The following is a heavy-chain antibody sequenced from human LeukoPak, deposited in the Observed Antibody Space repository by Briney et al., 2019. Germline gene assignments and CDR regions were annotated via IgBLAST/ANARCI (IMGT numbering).Heavy chain of an antibody. D-gene: IGHD6-6*01. CDR1: GFTFSSYG. J-gene: IGHJ6*02. Sequence: GGSLRLSCAASGFTFSSYGMHWVRQAPGKGLEWVAVISYDGSNEYYADSVKGRFTISRDNSKNTLYLQMNSLRAEDTAVYYCAKYSSSSNDYYGMDVWGQGTTVTVSS. CDR2: ISYDGSNE. V-gene: IGHV3-30*18. CDR3: AKYSSSSNDYYGMDV.